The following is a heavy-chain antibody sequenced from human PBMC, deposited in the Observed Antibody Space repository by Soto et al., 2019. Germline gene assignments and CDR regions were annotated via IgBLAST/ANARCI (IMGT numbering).Heavy chain of an antibody. CDR3: ARTPLLWFGELGYYYYYMDV. CDR1: GYTFTSYA. D-gene: IGHD3-10*01. Sequence: ASVKVSCKASGYTFTSYAMHWVRQAPGQRLEWMGWINAGNGNTKYSQKFQGRVTITRDASASTAYMELRSLRSDDTAVYYCARTPLLWFGELGYYYYYMDVWGKGTTVTVSS. V-gene: IGHV1-3*01. J-gene: IGHJ6*03. CDR2: INAGNGNT.